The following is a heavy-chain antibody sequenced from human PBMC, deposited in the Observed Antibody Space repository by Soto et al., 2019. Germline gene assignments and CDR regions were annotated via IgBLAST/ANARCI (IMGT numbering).Heavy chain of an antibody. V-gene: IGHV3-23*01. D-gene: IGHD2-15*01. CDR2: ISGSGGST. CDR1: GFTFSSYA. CDR3: AKDLVGSNADYYDY. Sequence: EVQLLESGGGLVQPGGSLRLSCAASGFTFSSYAMSWVRQAPGKGMEWVAAISGSGGSTYYADSVKGRFTISRENSKNTLYLQMNSLSAEDAAVYYCAKDLVGSNADYYDYWGQGTLVTVSS. J-gene: IGHJ4*02.